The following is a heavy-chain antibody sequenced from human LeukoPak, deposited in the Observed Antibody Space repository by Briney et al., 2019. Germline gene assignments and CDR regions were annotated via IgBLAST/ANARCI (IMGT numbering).Heavy chain of an antibody. V-gene: IGHV3-23*01. Sequence: GGSLRLSCAASGFTFSSYAMSWVRQAPGKGLEWVSAISGSGGSTYYADSVKGRFTISRDNSKNTLYLQMNSLRAEDTAVYYCARGGKRRGLYYAYYNDSYYFDYWGQGTLVTVSS. CDR3: ARGGKRRGLYYAYYNDSYYFDY. CDR1: GFTFSSYA. J-gene: IGHJ4*02. D-gene: IGHD2-8*01. CDR2: ISGSGGST.